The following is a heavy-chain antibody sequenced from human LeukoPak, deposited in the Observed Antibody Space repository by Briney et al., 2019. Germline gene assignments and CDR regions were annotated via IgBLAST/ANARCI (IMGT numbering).Heavy chain of an antibody. CDR2: INPNSGGA. CDR1: GYTFTDYY. CDR3: ARDEGGVVPAAIFFDP. J-gene: IGHJ5*02. V-gene: IGHV1-2*02. Sequence: ASVKVSCKAYGYTFTDYYMHWVRQAPGQGLEWMGWINPNSGGANYAQKFQGRVPMTRGTSISPAYMELSRLRSDDTAVYYCARDEGGVVPAAIFFDPWGQGTLVTVSS. D-gene: IGHD2-2*01.